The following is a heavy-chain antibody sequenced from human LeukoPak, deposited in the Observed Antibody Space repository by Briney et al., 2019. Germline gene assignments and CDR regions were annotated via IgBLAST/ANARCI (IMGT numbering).Heavy chain of an antibody. J-gene: IGHJ6*03. CDR1: GGSISSLY. CDR2: IYYSGST. Sequence: SETLSLTCTVSGGSISSLYWTWIRQPPGKGLEWIGYIYYSGSTNYNPSLKSRVTISVDTSKNQFSLKLSSVTAADTAVYYCARDSIAARFLGYMDVWGKGTTVTVSS. CDR3: ARDSIAARFLGYMDV. D-gene: IGHD6-6*01. V-gene: IGHV4-59*11.